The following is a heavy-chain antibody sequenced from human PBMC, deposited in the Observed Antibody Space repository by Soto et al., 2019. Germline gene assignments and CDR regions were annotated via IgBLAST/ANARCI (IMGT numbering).Heavy chain of an antibody. CDR2: INAGNDNT. J-gene: IGHJ4*02. D-gene: IGHD2-21*02. CDR1: GYTFTTYA. CDR3: ARSIVVVTAADY. V-gene: IGHV1-3*01. Sequence: ASVKVSCKASGYTFTTYAMHWVRQAPGQRLEWMGWINAGNDNTKYSQKFQGRVTVTRDTSASTAYMELSSLRSEDTAVYYCARSIVVVTAADYWGQGTLVTVSS.